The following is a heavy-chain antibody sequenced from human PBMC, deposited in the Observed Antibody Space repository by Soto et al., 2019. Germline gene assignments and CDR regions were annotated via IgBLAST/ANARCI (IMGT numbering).Heavy chain of an antibody. CDR1: GYMFNTYG. J-gene: IGHJ4*02. CDR2: ISVYNGHI. D-gene: IGHD3-10*01. Sequence: QVQLLQSGAEVKKPGASVKVSCKASGYMFNTYGITWVRQAPGQGLEWMGWISVYNGHIDYAQKFEGRVTMTIDTSTSTASMELTSLTSDDTAVYYCARTYGSGDYFLPFEYWGQGTPVSVSS. V-gene: IGHV1-18*01. CDR3: ARTYGSGDYFLPFEY.